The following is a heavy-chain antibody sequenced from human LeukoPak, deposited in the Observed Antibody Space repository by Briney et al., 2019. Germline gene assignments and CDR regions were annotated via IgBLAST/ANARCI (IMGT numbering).Heavy chain of an antibody. D-gene: IGHD6-19*01. J-gene: IGHJ4*02. Sequence: ASVKVSCKSSGDAFIDAYIHGGRQAPGQGLEWRGWIKPNGGGTQYAQKFQDRVTITKDTSVSSTYMYLSGLRPDDTAVYHSAREKTAVPGTYFDYWGQGSLVTASS. CDR3: AREKTAVPGTYFDY. V-gene: IGHV1-2*02. CDR2: IKPNGGGT. CDR1: GDAFIDAY.